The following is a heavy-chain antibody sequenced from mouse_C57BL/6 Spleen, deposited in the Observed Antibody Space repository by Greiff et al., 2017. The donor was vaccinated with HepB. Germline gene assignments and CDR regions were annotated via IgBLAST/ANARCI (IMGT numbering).Heavy chain of an antibody. V-gene: IGHV1-80*01. CDR2: IYPGDGDT. D-gene: IGHD2-4*01. CDR1: GYAFSSYW. Sequence: VKLVESGAELVKPGASVKISCKASGYAFSSYWMNWVKQRPGKGLEWIGQIYPGDGDTNYNGKFKGKATLTADKSSSTAYMQLSSLTSEDSAVYFCAGGVYDYEFAYWGQGTLVTVSA. J-gene: IGHJ3*01. CDR3: AGGVYDYEFAY.